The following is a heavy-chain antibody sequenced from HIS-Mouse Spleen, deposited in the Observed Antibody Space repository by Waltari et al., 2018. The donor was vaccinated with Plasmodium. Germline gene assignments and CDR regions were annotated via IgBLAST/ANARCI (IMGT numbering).Heavy chain of an antibody. CDR3: ARGLRGHYWYFDL. Sequence: QVQLQQWGAGLLKPSETLSLTCAVYGGSFSGYYWSWIRQPPGKGLEWIGEINHSGSTNHNPSLKSRVTISGDTSKNQFSRKLSSVTAADTAVYYCARGLRGHYWYFDLWGRGTLVTVSS. CDR2: INHSGST. D-gene: IGHD3-10*01. V-gene: IGHV4-34*01. J-gene: IGHJ2*01. CDR1: GGSFSGYY.